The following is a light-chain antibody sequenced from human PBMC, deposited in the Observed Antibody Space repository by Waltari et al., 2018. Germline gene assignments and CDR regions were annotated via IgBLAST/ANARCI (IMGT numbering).Light chain of an antibody. CDR1: QSVRSGD. Sequence: DIVLPQSPGTLSLSPGERATLPCRASQSVRSGDFAWYQQKPGQAPKLLIYAASSRAAGVPDRFSGSGSGTDFTLTVSRLEPEDFAVYYCHQYGSAPPYTFGQGTRLEIK. CDR3: HQYGSAPPYT. CDR2: AAS. J-gene: IGKJ2*01. V-gene: IGKV3-20*01.